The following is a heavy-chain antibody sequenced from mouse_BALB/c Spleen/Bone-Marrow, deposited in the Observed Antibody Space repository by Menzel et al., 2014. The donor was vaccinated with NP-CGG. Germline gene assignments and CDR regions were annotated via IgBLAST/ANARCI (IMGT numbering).Heavy chain of an antibody. CDR3: ARSAPWDGFAY. CDR2: INPSTGYT. J-gene: IGHJ3*01. V-gene: IGHV1-7*01. CDR1: GYTFTSYW. D-gene: IGHD4-1*01. Sequence: LMESGAELAKPGASVKMSCKASGYTFTSYWMHWVKQRPGQGLEWIGYINPSTGYTEYNQKFKDKATLTADKSSSTAYMQLSSLTSEDFAVYYCARSAPWDGFAYWGQGTLVTVSA.